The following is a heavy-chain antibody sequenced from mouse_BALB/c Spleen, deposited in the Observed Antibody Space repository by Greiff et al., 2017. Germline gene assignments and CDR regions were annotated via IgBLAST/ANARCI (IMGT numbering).Heavy chain of an antibody. CDR3: ARKDYGNSFAY. CDR1: GYTFTSYW. V-gene: IGHV1-7*01. J-gene: IGHJ3*01. Sequence: QVQLQQSGAELAKPGASVKMSCKASGYTFTSYWMHWVKQRPGQGLEWIGYINPSTGYTEYNQKFKDKATLTADKSSSTAYMQLSSLTSEDSAVYYCARKDYGNSFAYWGQGTLVTVSA. D-gene: IGHD2-1*01. CDR2: INPSTGYT.